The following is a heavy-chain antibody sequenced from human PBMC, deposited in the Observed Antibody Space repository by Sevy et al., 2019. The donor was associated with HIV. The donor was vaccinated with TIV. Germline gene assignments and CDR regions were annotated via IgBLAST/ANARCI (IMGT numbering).Heavy chain of an antibody. CDR1: GYTFTGYY. CDR2: INPNSGGT. J-gene: IGHJ6*02. V-gene: IGHV1-2*06. Sequence: ASVKVSCKASGYTFTGYYMHWVRQAPGQGLEWMGRINPNSGGTNYAQKFQGRVTMTRDTSISTAYMELSRLRSDDTAVYYCARIMITFGGVIVIPDYYGMDVWDQGTTVTVSS. CDR3: ARIMITFGGVIVIPDYYGMDV. D-gene: IGHD3-16*02.